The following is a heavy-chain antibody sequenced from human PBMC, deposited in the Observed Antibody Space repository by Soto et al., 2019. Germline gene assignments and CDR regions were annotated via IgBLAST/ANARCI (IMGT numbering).Heavy chain of an antibody. V-gene: IGHV4-59*08. Sequence: SETLSLTCTVSGGSISSYYWSWIRQPPGKGLEWIGYIYYSGSTNYNPSLKSRVTISVDTSKNQFSLKLSSVTAADTAVYYCARGPSVAGFGYWGQGTLVTVSS. J-gene: IGHJ4*02. D-gene: IGHD6-19*01. CDR3: ARGPSVAGFGY. CDR1: GGSISSYY. CDR2: IYYSGST.